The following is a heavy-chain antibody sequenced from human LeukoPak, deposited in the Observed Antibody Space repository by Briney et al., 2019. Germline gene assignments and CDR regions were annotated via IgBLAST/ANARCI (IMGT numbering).Heavy chain of an antibody. CDR1: GGTFSSYA. J-gene: IGHJ5*02. CDR3: ARERYDFWSGYPQYNWFDP. D-gene: IGHD3-3*01. Sequence: SVKVSWKASGGTFSSYAISWVRQAPGQGLEWMGGIIPIFGTANYAQKFQGRVTITADESTSTAYMELSSLRSEDTAVYYCARERYDFWSGYPQYNWFDPWGQGTLVTVSS. CDR2: IIPIFGTA. V-gene: IGHV1-69*13.